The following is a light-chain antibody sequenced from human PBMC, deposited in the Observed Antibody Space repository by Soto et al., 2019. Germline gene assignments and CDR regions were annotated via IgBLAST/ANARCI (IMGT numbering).Light chain of an antibody. V-gene: IGLV1-44*01. CDR3: AAWDDSLNGVV. J-gene: IGLJ2*01. CDR1: SSNIGRNT. CDR2: GNN. Sequence: QSVLTQPPSASGTPGQRVSISCSGSSSNIGRNTVNWYQHLPGTAPKLLISGNNQRPSGVPDRFSGSKSGTSASLAISGLQSEDESNYYCAAWDDSLNGVVFGGGTKLTVL.